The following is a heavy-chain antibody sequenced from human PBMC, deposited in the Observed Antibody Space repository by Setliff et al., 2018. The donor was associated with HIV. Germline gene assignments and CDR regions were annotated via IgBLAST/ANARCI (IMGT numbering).Heavy chain of an antibody. CDR2: IHHSGST. V-gene: IGHV4-59*11. Sequence: PSETLSLTCTVSGGSISNHYWGWIRQPPGKGLEFIGNIHHSGSTDYNPSIKSRVTMSVDTSKNQFSLTLNSVTAADTAVYYCARGSRQLTIFGVVFKTNYYFMDVWGKGTAVTVSS. J-gene: IGHJ6*03. D-gene: IGHD3-3*01. CDR3: ARGSRQLTIFGVVFKTNYYFMDV. CDR1: GGSISNHY.